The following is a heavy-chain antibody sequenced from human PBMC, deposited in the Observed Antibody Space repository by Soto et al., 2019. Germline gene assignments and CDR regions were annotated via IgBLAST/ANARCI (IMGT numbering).Heavy chain of an antibody. CDR3: ARVNRRLGSETDY. CDR1: GFTFSDHY. D-gene: IGHD6-25*01. Sequence: EVQLVESGGGLVQPGGSLRLSCAASGFTFSDHYMDWVRQAPGKGLEWVGRTRNKANSYTTEYAASVKGRFNISRDDSKNSLYLQMNSLKTEDTAVYYCARVNRRLGSETDYWGQGTLVTVSS. CDR2: TRNKANSYTT. V-gene: IGHV3-72*01. J-gene: IGHJ4*02.